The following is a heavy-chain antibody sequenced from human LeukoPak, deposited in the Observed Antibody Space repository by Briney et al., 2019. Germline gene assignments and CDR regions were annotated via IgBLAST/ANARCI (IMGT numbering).Heavy chain of an antibody. CDR3: ARSTDGGYSSGWYAGGWGY. Sequence: SETLSLTCAVYGGSFSGYYWSWIRQPPGKGLEWIGEINHSGSTNYNPSLKSRVTISVDTSKNQFSLKLSSVTAADTAVYYCARSTDGGYSSGWYAGGWGYWGQGTLVTVSS. CDR1: GGSFSGYY. D-gene: IGHD6-19*01. J-gene: IGHJ4*02. V-gene: IGHV4-34*01. CDR2: INHSGST.